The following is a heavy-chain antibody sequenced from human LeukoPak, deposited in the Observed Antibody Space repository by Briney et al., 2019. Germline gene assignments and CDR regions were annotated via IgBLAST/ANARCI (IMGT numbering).Heavy chain of an antibody. Sequence: SETLSLTCTVSGGSISSYYWSWIRQPPGKGLEWIGYIYYSGSTNYNPSLKSRVTMSVDTSKNQFSLKLSSVTAADTAVYYCAREWYSSSWYYFDYWGQGTLVTVSS. CDR2: IYYSGST. CDR3: AREWYSSSWYYFDY. J-gene: IGHJ4*02. D-gene: IGHD6-13*01. CDR1: GGSISSYY. V-gene: IGHV4-59*12.